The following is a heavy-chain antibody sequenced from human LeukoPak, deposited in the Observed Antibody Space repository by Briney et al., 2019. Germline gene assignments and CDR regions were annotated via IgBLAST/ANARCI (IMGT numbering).Heavy chain of an antibody. CDR3: TSPIYCSGTSCPPP. Sequence: GGSLRLSCAASGFTFSGSAMHWVRQASGKGLEWVGRIRSKANSYATAYAASVKGRFTISRDDSKNTAYLQMNSLKTEDTAVYYCTSPIYCSGTSCPPPWGQGTLVTVSS. J-gene: IGHJ5*02. CDR2: IRSKANSYAT. CDR1: GFTFSGSA. V-gene: IGHV3-73*01. D-gene: IGHD2-2*01.